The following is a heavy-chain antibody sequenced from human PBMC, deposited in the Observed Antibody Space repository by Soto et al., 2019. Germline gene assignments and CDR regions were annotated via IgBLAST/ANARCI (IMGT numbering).Heavy chain of an antibody. CDR1: GYTFTGYY. CDR3: ARESLFGSGSYYTWFDP. CDR2: INPNSGGT. J-gene: IGHJ5*02. D-gene: IGHD3-10*01. Sequence: ASVKVSCKASGYTFTGYYMHWVRQAPGQGLEWMGWINPNSGGTNYAQKFQGWVTMTRDTSISTAYMELSRLRSDDTAVYYCARESLFGSGSYYTWFDPWGQGTLVTVSS. V-gene: IGHV1-2*04.